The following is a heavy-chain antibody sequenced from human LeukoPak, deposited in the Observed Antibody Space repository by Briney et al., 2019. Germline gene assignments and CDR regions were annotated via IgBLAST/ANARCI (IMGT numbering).Heavy chain of an antibody. J-gene: IGHJ5*02. V-gene: IGHV4-4*07. CDR3: ARTPSFDVWGSYDWFDP. D-gene: IGHD3-16*01. Sequence: PSETLSLTCTVSGSSISSYYWNWIRQPAGKGLGWIGRIYTSGSTNYNPSLKSRVTISVDKSKNQFSLKLSSVTAADTAVYYCARTPSFDVWGSYDWFDPWGQGTLVTVSS. CDR2: IYTSGST. CDR1: GSSISSYY.